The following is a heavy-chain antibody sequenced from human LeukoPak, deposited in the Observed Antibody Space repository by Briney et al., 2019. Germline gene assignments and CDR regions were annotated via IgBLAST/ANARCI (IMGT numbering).Heavy chain of an antibody. CDR1: GGSISSSNW. CDR3: ARVPTTRAVAWVDY. D-gene: IGHD6-19*01. J-gene: IGHJ4*02. Sequence: KSSETLSLTCAVSGGSISSSNWWSWVRQPPGKGLEWVGEIYHSGSTNYNPSLKSRVTISVDKSKNQFSLKLSSVTAADTAVYYCARVPTTRAVAWVDYWGQGTLVTVSS. CDR2: IYHSGST. V-gene: IGHV4-4*02.